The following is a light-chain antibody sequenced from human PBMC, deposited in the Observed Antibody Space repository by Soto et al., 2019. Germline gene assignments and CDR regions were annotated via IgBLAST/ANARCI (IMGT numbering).Light chain of an antibody. J-gene: IGLJ1*01. CDR1: SSDVGNYKY. CDR2: EVS. V-gene: IGLV2-14*01. Sequence: QSVLTQPASVSGSPGQSITISCTGTSSDVGNYKYVSWYQQHPGKAPKLMIYEVSNRPSGVSNRFSGSKSGNTASLTISGLQDEEEPSDYCFSYTSRGTYVFGTGTKVTVL. CDR3: FSYTSRGTYV.